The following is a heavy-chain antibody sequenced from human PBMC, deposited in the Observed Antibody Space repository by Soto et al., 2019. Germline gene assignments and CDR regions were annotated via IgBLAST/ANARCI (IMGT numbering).Heavy chain of an antibody. J-gene: IGHJ6*03. V-gene: IGHV3-11*01. CDR2: IGSSGLSV. Sequence: QVHLVESGGGLVKPGGSLRLSCAASGFTFSDYQMSWIRQAPGKGLEGVSYIGSSGLSVYYEDSVKGRFTISRDNANNSLYLEMNSLRAEDSAVYYCARDLRQLLSHNYYYYYLDVWGKGTTVSVSS. D-gene: IGHD2-2*01. CDR1: GFTFSDYQ. CDR3: ARDLRQLLSHNYYYYYLDV.